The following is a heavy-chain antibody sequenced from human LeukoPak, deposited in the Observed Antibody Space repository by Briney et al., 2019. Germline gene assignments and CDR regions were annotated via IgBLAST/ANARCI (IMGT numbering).Heavy chain of an antibody. J-gene: IGHJ4*02. Sequence: ASVKVSCKASGYTFTGYYMHWVRQAPGQGLEWMGWINPNSGGTNYAQKFQGRVTMTRDTSISTAYMELSRLRSDDTAVYYCARAPFITIFGVVHDFDYWGQGTLVTVSS. D-gene: IGHD3-3*01. CDR2: INPNSGGT. CDR1: GYTFTGYY. CDR3: ARAPFITIFGVVHDFDY. V-gene: IGHV1-2*02.